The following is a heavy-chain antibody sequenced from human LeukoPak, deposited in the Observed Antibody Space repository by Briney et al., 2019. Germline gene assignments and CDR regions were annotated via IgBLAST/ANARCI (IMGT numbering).Heavy chain of an antibody. J-gene: IGHJ3*02. Sequence: GGSLRLSCAASGFTFSSYAMSWVRQAPGKGLEWVSAISGSGGSTYYAGSVRGRSTIARDNSKNTLFLQINSLRAEDTAVYYCARPVGYCSSTSCPDAFEIWGQGTMVTVSS. CDR2: ISGSGGST. CDR3: ARPVGYCSSTSCPDAFEI. V-gene: IGHV3-23*01. D-gene: IGHD2-2*01. CDR1: GFTFSSYA.